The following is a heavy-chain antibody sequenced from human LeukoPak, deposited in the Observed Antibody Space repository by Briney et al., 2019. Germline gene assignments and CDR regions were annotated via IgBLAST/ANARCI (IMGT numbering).Heavy chain of an antibody. Sequence: GGSPRLSCAASGFTFSSYSMNWVRQAPGKGLEWVSSISSSSSYIYYADSVKGRFTISRDNAKNSLYLQMNSLRAEDTAVYYCARDGKPYSSGWYVYYYGMDVWGKGTTVTVSS. V-gene: IGHV3-21*01. D-gene: IGHD6-19*01. J-gene: IGHJ6*04. CDR3: ARDGKPYSSGWYVYYYGMDV. CDR1: GFTFSSYS. CDR2: ISSSSSYI.